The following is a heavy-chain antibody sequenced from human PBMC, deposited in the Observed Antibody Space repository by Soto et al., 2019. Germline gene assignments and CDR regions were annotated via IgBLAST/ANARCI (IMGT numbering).Heavy chain of an antibody. CDR2: IYYSGST. J-gene: IGHJ6*02. Sequence: PSETLSLTCTVSGGSISSGGYYWSWIRQHPGKGLEWIGYIYYSGSTYYNPSLKSRVTISVDTSKNQFSLKLSSVTAADTAVYYCARGHKGGYDYVSGYYYYGMDGWGQGTTVTVSS. D-gene: IGHD5-12*01. CDR3: ARGHKGGYDYVSGYYYYGMDG. V-gene: IGHV4-31*03. CDR1: GGSISSGGYY.